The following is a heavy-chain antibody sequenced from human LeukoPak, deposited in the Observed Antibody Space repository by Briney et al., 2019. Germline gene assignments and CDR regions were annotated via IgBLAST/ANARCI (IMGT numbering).Heavy chain of an antibody. V-gene: IGHV1-2*02. J-gene: IGHJ3*02. CDR1: GYTFTGYY. D-gene: IGHD1-1*01. Sequence: GASVKVSCKASGYTFTGYYMHWVRQAPGQGLEWMGWINPNSGGTNYAQKFQGRVTMTRDTSISTAYMELSRLRSDDTAVYYCAREQETGTTSSDAFDIWGQGTMVTVSS. CDR2: INPNSGGT. CDR3: AREQETGTTSSDAFDI.